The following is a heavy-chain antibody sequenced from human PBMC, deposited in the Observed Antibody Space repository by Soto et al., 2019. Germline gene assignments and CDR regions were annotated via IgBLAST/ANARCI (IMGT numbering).Heavy chain of an antibody. CDR2: INGGNSNT. D-gene: IGHD5-12*01. J-gene: IGHJ4*02. CDR3: ATGGVYDGNSVDYFDY. V-gene: IGHV1-3*01. CDR1: GYTITKFA. Sequence: GVSLKLYRKTFGYTITKFAMHWVRQDPGQMLEWMGWINGGNSNTKYSQKFQGRVTITSDTTASTAYMELSSLRSEDTAVYYCATGGVYDGNSVDYFDYWGQGPLVTVS.